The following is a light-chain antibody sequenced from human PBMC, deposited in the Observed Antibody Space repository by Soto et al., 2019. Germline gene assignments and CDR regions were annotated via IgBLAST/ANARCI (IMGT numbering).Light chain of an antibody. CDR2: GAS. CDR1: QYISSMY. J-gene: IGKJ3*01. Sequence: EVVLTQSPGTLSLSPGERATLSCRASQYISSMYLAWYQQKPGQAPRLLIYGASSRATGIPDRFSGSASETDFTLTISRVEAEDFAVYYCQQYGNSIFTFGPGTNVQI. V-gene: IGKV3-20*01. CDR3: QQYGNSIFT.